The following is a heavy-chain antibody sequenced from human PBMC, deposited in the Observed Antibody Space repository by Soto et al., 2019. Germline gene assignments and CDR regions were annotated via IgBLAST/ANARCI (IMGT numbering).Heavy chain of an antibody. V-gene: IGHV4-34*01. CDR3: ARVRGNIVATTYYYYYMDV. J-gene: IGHJ6*03. CDR1: GGSFSGYY. D-gene: IGHD5-12*01. CDR2: INHSGST. Sequence: SETLSLTCAVYGGSFSGYYWSWIRQPPGKGLEWIGEINHSGSTNYNPSLKSRVTISVDTSKNQFSLKLSSVTAADTAVYYCARVRGNIVATTYYYYYMDVWGKGTTVTVSS.